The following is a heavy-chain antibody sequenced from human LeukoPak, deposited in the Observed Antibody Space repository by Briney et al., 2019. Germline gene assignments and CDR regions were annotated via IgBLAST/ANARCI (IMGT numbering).Heavy chain of an antibody. J-gene: IGHJ4*02. CDR1: GITFDEYA. CDR3: AMESRIAVAAIDY. D-gene: IGHD6-19*01. Sequence: PGGSPRLSWAASGITFDEYAMNWVRQAPGKGLELVSNINWNTGVIVYADSVKGRFTVSRDNAKTSLFLQMNSLRAEDTALYYCAMESRIAVAAIDYWGQGTLVTVSS. V-gene: IGHV3-9*01. CDR2: INWNTGVI.